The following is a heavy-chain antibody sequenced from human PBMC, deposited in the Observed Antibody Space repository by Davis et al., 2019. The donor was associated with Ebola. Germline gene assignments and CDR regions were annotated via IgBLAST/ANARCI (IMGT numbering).Heavy chain of an antibody. CDR3: ARGSYDFWSGYHRGLDGMDV. V-gene: IGHV1-69*04. J-gene: IGHJ6*02. CDR1: GGTFSSYA. Sequence: SVKVSCKASGGTFSSYAISWVRQAPGQGLEWMGRIIPILGIANYAQKFQGRVTITADKSTSTAYMELSSLRSEDTAVYYCARGSYDFWSGYHRGLDGMDVWGQGTTVTVSS. CDR2: IIPILGIA. D-gene: IGHD3-3*01.